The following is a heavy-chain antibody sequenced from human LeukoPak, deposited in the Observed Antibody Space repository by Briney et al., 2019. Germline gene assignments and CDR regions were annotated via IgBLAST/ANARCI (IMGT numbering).Heavy chain of an antibody. CDR3: ARGSVGPRYYGSGNFDY. J-gene: IGHJ4*02. V-gene: IGHV3-7*01. CDR1: GFTFSNAW. D-gene: IGHD3-10*01. CDR2: IKQDGSEK. Sequence: GGSLRLSCAASGFTFSNAWMSWVRQAPGKELEWVGKIKQDGSEKYFVDSVKGRFTISRDNAKNSLFLQMNSLRAEDTAVYYCARGSVGPRYYGSGNFDYWGQGTLVTVSS.